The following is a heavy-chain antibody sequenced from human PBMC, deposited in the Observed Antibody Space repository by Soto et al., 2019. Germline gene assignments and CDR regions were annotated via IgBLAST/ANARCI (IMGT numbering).Heavy chain of an antibody. CDR2: FDPEDGET. D-gene: IGHD6-19*01. CDR3: ATHPPYSSGFDY. V-gene: IGHV1-24*01. J-gene: IGHJ4*02. Sequence: VASVKVSCKVSGYTLTELSMHWVRQAPGKGLECMGGFDPEDGETIYAQKFQGRVTMTEDTSTDTAYMELSSLRSEDTAVYYCATHPPYSSGFDYWGQGTLVTVSS. CDR1: GYTLTELS.